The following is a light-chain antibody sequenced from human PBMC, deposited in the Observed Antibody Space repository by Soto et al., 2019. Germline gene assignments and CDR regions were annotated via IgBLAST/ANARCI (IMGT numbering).Light chain of an antibody. CDR3: HQYGGSPWYT. CDR1: QSIGNY. Sequence: EVVLTQSPATLSLSPGEGATLSCRASQSIGNYLAWYQQKPGQAPRLLIYATSNRATGIPARFSGSGSGTDFTLTISSLEPEDFAVYYCHQYGGSPWYTFGQGTRLEV. J-gene: IGKJ2*01. V-gene: IGKV3-11*01. CDR2: ATS.